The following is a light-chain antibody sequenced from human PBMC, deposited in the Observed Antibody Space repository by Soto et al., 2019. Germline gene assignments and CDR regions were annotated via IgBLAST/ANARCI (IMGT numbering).Light chain of an antibody. CDR1: SSDVGIYNL. CDR2: EVS. V-gene: IGLV2-23*02. Sequence: QSALTQPASVSGSPGQSVTISCTGTSSDVGIYNLVSWYQQHPGKAPKLMIFEVSERPSGVSNRFSGSKSGNTASLTISGLQGEDEADYYCCSYAGSSPLSFGGGTKLTVL. J-gene: IGLJ2*01. CDR3: CSYAGSSPLS.